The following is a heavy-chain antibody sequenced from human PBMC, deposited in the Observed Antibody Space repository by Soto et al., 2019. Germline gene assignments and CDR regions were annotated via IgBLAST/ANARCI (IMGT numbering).Heavy chain of an antibody. D-gene: IGHD1-1*01. CDR3: ARGAYWNKGKDWFDP. V-gene: IGHV4-30-2*01. CDR2: IYHSGST. CDR1: GGSISSGGYP. J-gene: IGHJ5*02. Sequence: SETLSLTCAVSGGSISSGGYPWSWIRQPPGKGLEWIGYIYHSGSTYYNPSLKSRVTISVDRSKNQFSLKLSSVTAADTAVYYCARGAYWNKGKDWFDPWGQGTLVTVSS.